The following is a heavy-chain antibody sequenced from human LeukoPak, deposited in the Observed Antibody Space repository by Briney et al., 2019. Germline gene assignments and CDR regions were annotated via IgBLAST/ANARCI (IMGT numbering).Heavy chain of an antibody. CDR1: GGSISSGGYS. CDR3: ARQIDAIDY. D-gene: IGHD2-2*01. V-gene: IGHV4-61*08. Sequence: PSETLSLTCAVSGGSISSGGYSWSWIRQPPGKGLEWIGYIYYSGSTNHNPSLKSRVTISVDTSKNQFSLKLSSVTAADTAVYYCARQIDAIDYWGQGTLVTVSS. CDR2: IYYSGST. J-gene: IGHJ4*02.